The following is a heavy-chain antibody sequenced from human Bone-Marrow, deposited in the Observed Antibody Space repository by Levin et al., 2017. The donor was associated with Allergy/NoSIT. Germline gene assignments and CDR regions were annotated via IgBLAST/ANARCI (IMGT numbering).Heavy chain of an antibody. CDR3: ARSLGNSGYGVNPEHDAFDI. D-gene: IGHD5-12*01. V-gene: IGHV1-46*01. CDR2: INPSGGST. J-gene: IGHJ3*02. CDR1: GYTFTSYY. Sequence: ASVKVSCKASGYTFTSYYMHWVRQAPGQGLEWMGIINPSGGSTSYAQKFQGRVTMTRDTSTSTVYMELSSLRSEDTAVYYCARSLGNSGYGVNPEHDAFDIWGQGTMVAVSS.